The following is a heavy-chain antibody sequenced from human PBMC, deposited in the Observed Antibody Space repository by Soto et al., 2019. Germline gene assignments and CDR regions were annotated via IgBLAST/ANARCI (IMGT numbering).Heavy chain of an antibody. D-gene: IGHD2-2*02. Sequence: LSLTCTVSGGSISSYYWSWIRQPPGKGLEWIGYIYYSGSTYYNPSLKSRVTMSVDTSKNQFSLKLSSVTAVDTAVYYCARSGLGYCSSTSCYIRDNWFDPWGQGTLVTVSS. CDR2: IYYSGST. CDR1: GGSISSYY. V-gene: IGHV4-59*12. J-gene: IGHJ5*02. CDR3: ARSGLGYCSSTSCYIRDNWFDP.